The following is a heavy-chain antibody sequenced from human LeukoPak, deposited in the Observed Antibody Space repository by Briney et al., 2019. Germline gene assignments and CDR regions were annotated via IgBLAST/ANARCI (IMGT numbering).Heavy chain of an antibody. V-gene: IGHV1-2*02. J-gene: IGHJ5*02. CDR3: ARASVVPAAMNAHNWFDP. CDR2: INHDSGGT. Sequence: ASVKVSCKASGYTFTGYYMHWVRQAPGQGLEWMRCINHDSGGTNYALKFQGRVTMTRDTSISTAYMELSRLRSDDTAVYYCARASVVPAAMNAHNWFDPWGQGTLVTVSS. CDR1: GYTFTGYY. D-gene: IGHD2-2*01.